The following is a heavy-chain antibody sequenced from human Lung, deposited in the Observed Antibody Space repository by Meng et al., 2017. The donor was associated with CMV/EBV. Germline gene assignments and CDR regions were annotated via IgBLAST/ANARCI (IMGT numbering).Heavy chain of an antibody. CDR3: AGATYMTTQQGWFDT. Sequence: SVKVSXKAYGGNFNSYSFIWVRQAPGQGLEWVGRIVPLLRTPIFAQSFQGRVTITADRSSSTTYMELSRLRSEDTAVYYCAGATYMTTQQGWFDTWGQGTXVTVSS. D-gene: IGHD4-11*01. J-gene: IGHJ5*02. CDR1: GGNFNSYS. CDR2: IVPLLRTP. V-gene: IGHV1-69*08.